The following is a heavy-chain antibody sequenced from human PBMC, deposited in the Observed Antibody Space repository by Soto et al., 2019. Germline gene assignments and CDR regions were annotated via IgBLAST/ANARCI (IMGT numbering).Heavy chain of an antibody. Sequence: EVQLVESGGGLVQPGGSQRLSCAASGFTFSDHYMDWVRQAPGKGLEWVGRIRNKANSYTTDYAASVKGRFTISRDESKDSRYLHMNSLKTEDTAIYYCARESGKAAYFDYGGHGPQAAVS. CDR1: GFTFSDHY. V-gene: IGHV3-72*01. CDR2: IRNKANSYTT. CDR3: ARESGKAAYFDY. J-gene: IGHJ4*01. D-gene: IGHD1-26*01.